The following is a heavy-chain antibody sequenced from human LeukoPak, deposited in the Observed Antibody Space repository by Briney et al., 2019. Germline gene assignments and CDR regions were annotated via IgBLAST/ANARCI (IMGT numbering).Heavy chain of an antibody. Sequence: GGSLRLSCAASGFTFSNYSMNWVRQAPGKGLEWLSYISSSSSTIYYADSVKGRFTISRDNAKNSLYLQMNSLRAEDTALYHCARDDSSGPDWYFDLWGRGTLVTVSS. CDR3: ARDDSSGPDWYFDL. CDR1: GFTFSNYS. J-gene: IGHJ2*01. V-gene: IGHV3-48*01. CDR2: ISSSSSTI. D-gene: IGHD3-22*01.